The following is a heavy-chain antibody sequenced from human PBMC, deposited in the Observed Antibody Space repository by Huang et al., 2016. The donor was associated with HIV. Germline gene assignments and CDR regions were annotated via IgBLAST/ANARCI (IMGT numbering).Heavy chain of an antibody. CDR1: GYTFSNYD. CDR2: MNPNRGNT. J-gene: IGHJ4*02. CDR3: ATLPPVNYGRSGGRVRDY. Sequence: QVQLVQSGAEVKKPGASVKVSCKASGYTFSNYDINWVRQAPGQGLEWMVVMNPNRGNTGDARKFQDRVTRTRSTAISTAYVELVRLRFEDTAVYYCATLPPVNYGRSGGRVRDYWGQGSLVTVSS. V-gene: IGHV1-8*01. D-gene: IGHD2-15*01.